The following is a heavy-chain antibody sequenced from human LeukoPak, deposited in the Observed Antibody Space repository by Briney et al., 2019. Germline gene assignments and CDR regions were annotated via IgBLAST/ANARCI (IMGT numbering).Heavy chain of an antibody. V-gene: IGHV3-23*01. Sequence: GGSLRLSCAASGFTFSSSAMSWVRQAPGKGLEWVSSITNSGDRTYYADAVRGQFTISRDNSKSTLFLQMRCLRVEDTAIYYCAKDGDWRPAADWGQGTLVIVSS. CDR2: ITNSGDRT. J-gene: IGHJ4*02. CDR3: AKDGDWRPAAD. CDR1: GFTFSSSA. D-gene: IGHD2-2*01.